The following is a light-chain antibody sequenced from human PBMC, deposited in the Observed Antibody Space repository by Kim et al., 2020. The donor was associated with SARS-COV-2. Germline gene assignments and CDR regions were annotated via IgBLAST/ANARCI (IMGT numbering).Light chain of an antibody. CDR1: QGIANY. CDR2: AAS. CDR3: QKYDGAPWT. J-gene: IGKJ1*01. Sequence: DIQMTQSPSSLSASVGDRVTINCRASQGIANYLAWYQQKPGKVPKLLIYAASALQVGVPSRFSGSGSGTDFTLTISSLQPEDAATYYCQKYDGAPWTFGQGTKVDIK. V-gene: IGKV1-27*01.